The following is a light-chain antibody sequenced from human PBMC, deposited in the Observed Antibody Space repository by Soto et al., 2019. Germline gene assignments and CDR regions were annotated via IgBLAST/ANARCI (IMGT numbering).Light chain of an antibody. J-gene: IGKJ1*01. CDR2: QTS. CDR3: QQYGSSPRT. Sequence: EIVLTQSPGTLSLSPGERATLSGMASQYINTRLAWYQHRPGQAPRLLIYQTSLRAAGIPARFSASGSGTDFTLTISRLEPEDFAVYYCQQYGSSPRTFGQGTKVDIK. CDR1: QYINTR. V-gene: IGKV3-20*01.